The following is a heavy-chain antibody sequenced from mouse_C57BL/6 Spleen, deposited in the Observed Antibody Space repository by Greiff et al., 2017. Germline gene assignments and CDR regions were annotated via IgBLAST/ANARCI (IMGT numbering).Heavy chain of an antibody. CDR2: IYPGSGNT. J-gene: IGHJ2*01. D-gene: IGHD2-4*01. CDR1: GYTFTDYY. CDR3: ARDDYDEGASY. V-gene: IGHV1-76*01. Sequence: QVQLQQSGAELVRPGASVKLSCKASGYTFTDYYINWVKQRPGQGLEWIARIYPGSGNTYYNEKFKGKATLTAEKSSSTAYMQLSSLTSEDSAVYFCARDDYDEGASYWGQGTTLTVSS.